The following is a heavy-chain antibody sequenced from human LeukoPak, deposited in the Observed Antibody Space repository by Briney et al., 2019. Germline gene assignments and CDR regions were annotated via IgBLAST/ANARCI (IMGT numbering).Heavy chain of an antibody. CDR3: ARSGEQQLVPDYYYYYGMDV. D-gene: IGHD6-13*01. CDR1: GYTFTSYG. Sequence: ASVKVSCKASGYTFTSYGISWVRQAPGQGLEWMGWISAYNGNTNYAQNLQGRVTMTTDTSTSTAYMELRSLRSDDTAVYYCARSGEQQLVPDYYYYYGMDVWGQGTTVTVSS. V-gene: IGHV1-18*01. CDR2: ISAYNGNT. J-gene: IGHJ6*02.